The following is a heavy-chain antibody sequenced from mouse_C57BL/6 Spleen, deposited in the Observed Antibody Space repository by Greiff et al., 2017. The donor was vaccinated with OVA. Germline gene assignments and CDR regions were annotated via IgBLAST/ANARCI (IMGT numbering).Heavy chain of an antibody. CDR3: ARRCYYYAMDY. CDR2: ISSGSSTI. Sequence: EVMLVESGGGLVKPGGSLKLSCAASGFTFSDYGMHWVRQAPEKGLEWVAYISSGSSTIYYADTVKCRFTISRDNAKNTLFLQMTSLRSEDTAMYYCARRCYYYAMDYWGQGTSVTVSS. J-gene: IGHJ4*01. CDR1: GFTFSDYG. V-gene: IGHV5-17*01.